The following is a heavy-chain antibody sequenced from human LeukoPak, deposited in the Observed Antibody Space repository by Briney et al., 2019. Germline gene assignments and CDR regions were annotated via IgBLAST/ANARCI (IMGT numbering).Heavy chain of an antibody. Sequence: GGSLRLSCAASGFTFSSYWMSWVRQAPGKGLEWAANIRQDGSEKYYVDSVKGRFTISRDNAKNSLYLQMNSLRAEDTAVYYCARDRWATVRHYYYYGMDVWGQGTTVTVSS. CDR1: GFTFSSYW. CDR3: ARDRWATVRHYYYYGMDV. J-gene: IGHJ6*02. CDR2: IRQDGSEK. D-gene: IGHD4-11*01. V-gene: IGHV3-7*01.